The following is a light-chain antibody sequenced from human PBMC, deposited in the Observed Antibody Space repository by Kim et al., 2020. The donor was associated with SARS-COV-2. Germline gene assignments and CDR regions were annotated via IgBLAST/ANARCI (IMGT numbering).Light chain of an antibody. CDR2: DAS. V-gene: IGKV3-11*01. Sequence: PGERATLSCRARQNIRNLLAWYQQKPGQAPRLLIYDASNRATGIPARFSGSGYGTDFTLTISSLEPDDFAVYYCQHRDNWPPKFTFGPGTKVDIK. J-gene: IGKJ3*01. CDR3: QHRDNWPPKFT. CDR1: QNIRNL.